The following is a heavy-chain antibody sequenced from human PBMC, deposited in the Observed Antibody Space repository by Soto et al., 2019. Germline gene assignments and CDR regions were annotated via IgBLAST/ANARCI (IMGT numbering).Heavy chain of an antibody. V-gene: IGHV4-59*11. Sequence: QVQLQESGPGLVKPSETLSLTCTVSGGCINNHYWSWIRQPPGKGLEWLGYVDYNGITNYNPSLKSRVTRSADTSKNQLSLTLASLTAADTAIYYCTRANWYSGYWGKGTLVTVSS. D-gene: IGHD1-7*01. CDR3: TRANWYSGY. J-gene: IGHJ4*02. CDR2: VDYNGIT. CDR1: GGCINNHY.